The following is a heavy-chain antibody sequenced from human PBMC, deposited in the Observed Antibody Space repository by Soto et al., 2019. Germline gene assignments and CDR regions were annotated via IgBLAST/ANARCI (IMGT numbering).Heavy chain of an antibody. CDR3: ARDRYRGATDFYYYYGMDV. V-gene: IGHV1-2*04. J-gene: IGHJ6*02. Sequence: GASVKVSCKASGYTFTGYYMHWVRQAPGQGLEWMGWINPNSGGTNYAQKFQGWVTMTRGTSISTAYMELSRLRSDDTAVYYCARDRYRGATDFYYYYGMDVWGQGTTVTVSS. D-gene: IGHD1-26*01. CDR1: GYTFTGYY. CDR2: INPNSGGT.